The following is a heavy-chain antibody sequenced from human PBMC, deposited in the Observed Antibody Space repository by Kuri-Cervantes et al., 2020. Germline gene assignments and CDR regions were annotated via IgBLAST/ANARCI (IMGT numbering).Heavy chain of an antibody. CDR2: LYHSGST. J-gene: IGHJ4*02. CDR1: SYSISSGSY. Sequence: SETLSLTCTVSSYSISSGSYWAWIRQSPGKGLRWIGSLYHSGSTYHTPSLKGRVTIAGDASKNQFSLRLSSVTAADTAFYYCARGSSGYIVYWGQGTQVTVSS. CDR3: ARGSSGYIVY. D-gene: IGHD5-12*01. V-gene: IGHV4-38-2*02.